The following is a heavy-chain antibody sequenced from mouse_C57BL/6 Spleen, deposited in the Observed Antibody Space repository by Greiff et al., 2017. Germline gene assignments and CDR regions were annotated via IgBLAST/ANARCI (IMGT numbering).Heavy chain of an antibody. CDR1: GYTFTGYW. CDR2: ILPGSGST. V-gene: IGHV1-9*01. J-gene: IGHJ4*01. D-gene: IGHD2-5*01. Sequence: QVQLQQSGAELMKPGASVKLSCKATGYTFTGYWIEWVKQRPGHGLEWIGEILPGSGSTNYNEKFKGKATFTADTSSNTAYMPRSGLTTADSAIYDCARYNYSNYYYAMDYWGQGTSVTVSS. CDR3: ARYNYSNYYYAMDY.